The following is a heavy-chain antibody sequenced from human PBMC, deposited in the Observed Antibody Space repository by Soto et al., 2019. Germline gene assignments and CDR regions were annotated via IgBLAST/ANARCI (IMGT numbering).Heavy chain of an antibody. Sequence: ERQLLESGGGLVQPGGSLRLSCAASGFTFSSYALSWVRQAPEKGLEWVSAISGGGETPYYADSVKGRFTISRDNSKNTLYLQMNSLRAEDTAIYYCAKERWSSSSMYYFDYWGQGTLVTVSS. CDR2: ISGGGETP. J-gene: IGHJ4*02. CDR3: AKERWSSSSMYYFDY. CDR1: GFTFSSYA. V-gene: IGHV3-23*01. D-gene: IGHD6-6*01.